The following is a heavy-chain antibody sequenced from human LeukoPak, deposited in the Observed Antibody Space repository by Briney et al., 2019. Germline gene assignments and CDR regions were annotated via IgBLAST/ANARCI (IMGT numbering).Heavy chain of an antibody. CDR1: GYTFTSYA. V-gene: IGHV1-3*01. CDR2: INAGNGNT. CDR3: ARDPALEYSGYDS. J-gene: IGHJ5*02. Sequence: ASVKVSCKASGYTFTSYAMHWVRQAPGQRLEWIGWINAGNGNTKYSQKFQGRVTITRDTSASTAYMELSSLRSEDTAVYYCARDPALEYSGYDSWGQGTLVTVSS. D-gene: IGHD5-12*01.